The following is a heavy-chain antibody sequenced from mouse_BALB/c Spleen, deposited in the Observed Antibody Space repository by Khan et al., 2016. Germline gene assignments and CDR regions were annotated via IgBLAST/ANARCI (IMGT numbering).Heavy chain of an antibody. CDR1: GFTFSDYY. Sequence: EVELVESGGDLVQPGGSLKLSCVTAGFTFSDYYMYWVRQTPERRLEWVAFINGRGDSTYYPDTVKGRFTISRDNAKNTLYLQMSRLRSEDTAVCYCATRNGYYDATDYWGQGTSVTVSS. CDR3: ATRNGYYDATDY. CDR2: INGRGDST. V-gene: IGHV5-12*02. J-gene: IGHJ4*01. D-gene: IGHD2-2*01.